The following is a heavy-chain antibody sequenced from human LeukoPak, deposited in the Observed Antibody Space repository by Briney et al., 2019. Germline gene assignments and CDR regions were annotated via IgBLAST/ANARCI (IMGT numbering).Heavy chain of an antibody. V-gene: IGHV3-23*01. CDR3: ARPRLEYCSGGSCFDAFDI. Sequence: GGSLRLSCAASGFSFSSYWMSWVRQAPGKGLEWVSAISGSGSTTYYADSVKGRFTISRDNSKNTLFLQMNSLTAEDTAIYSCARPRLEYCSGGSCFDAFDIWGQGTMVTVSS. CDR2: ISGSGSTT. CDR1: GFSFSSYW. D-gene: IGHD2-15*01. J-gene: IGHJ3*02.